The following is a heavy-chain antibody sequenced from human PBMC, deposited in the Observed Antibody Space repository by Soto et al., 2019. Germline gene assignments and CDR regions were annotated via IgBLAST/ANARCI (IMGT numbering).Heavy chain of an antibody. V-gene: IGHV1-24*01. CDR3: ATSLGTAMVRYYYYYGMDV. J-gene: IGHJ6*02. D-gene: IGHD5-18*01. CDR1: GYTLTELS. Sequence: QVQLEQSGAEVKKPGASVKVSCKVSGYTLTELSMHWVRQAPGKGLEWMGGFDPEDGETIYAQKFQGRVTMTEDTSTDTAYMELSSLRSEDTAVYYCATSLGTAMVRYYYYYGMDVWGQGTTVTVSS. CDR2: FDPEDGET.